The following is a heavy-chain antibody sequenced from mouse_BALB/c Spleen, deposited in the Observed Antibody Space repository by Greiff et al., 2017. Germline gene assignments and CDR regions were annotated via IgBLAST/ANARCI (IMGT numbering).Heavy chain of an antibody. J-gene: IGHJ2*01. V-gene: IGHV5-6*02. CDR2: ISSGGSYT. CDR1: GFTFSSYG. D-gene: IGHD6-1*01. CDR3: ARHGSASSYFDY. Sequence: EVMLVESGGDLVKPGGSLKLSCAASGFTFSSYGMSWVRQTPDKRLEWVATISSGGSYTYYPDSVKGRFTISRDNAKNTLYLQMSSLKSEDTAMYYCARHGSASSYFDYWGQGTTLTVSS.